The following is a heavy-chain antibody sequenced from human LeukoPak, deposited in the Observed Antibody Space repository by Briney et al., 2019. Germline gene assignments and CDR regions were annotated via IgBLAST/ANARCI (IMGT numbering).Heavy chain of an antibody. CDR2: ISGSGSST. Sequence: PGGSLRLSCAASGFTFSSYAMSWVRQAPGKGLEWVSAISGSGSSTYYADSVKGRFTISRDNSKNTLYLQMNSLRAEDTAVYYCAKDRSPYYDSGYFDYWGQGTLVTVSS. D-gene: IGHD3-22*01. J-gene: IGHJ4*02. V-gene: IGHV3-23*01. CDR3: AKDRSPYYDSGYFDY. CDR1: GFTFSSYA.